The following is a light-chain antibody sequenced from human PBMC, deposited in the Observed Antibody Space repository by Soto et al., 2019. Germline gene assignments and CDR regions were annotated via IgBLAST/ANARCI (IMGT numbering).Light chain of an antibody. V-gene: IGLV2-8*01. CDR2: EVT. Sequence: QSVLTQPPSASGSPGQSVTISCTGTANDIGAYNYVSWYQQRPGKAPKLILYEVTRRPSGVPDRFFGSKYDTTASLTVSGLQAEDEADYYCSSFAGTNSFVFGTGTQLTVL. CDR1: ANDIGAYNY. CDR3: SSFAGTNSFV. J-gene: IGLJ1*01.